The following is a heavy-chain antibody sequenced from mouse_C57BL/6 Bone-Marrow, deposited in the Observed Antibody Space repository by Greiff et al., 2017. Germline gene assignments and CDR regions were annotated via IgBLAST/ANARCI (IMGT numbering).Heavy chain of an antibody. CDR1: GFTFSSYA. CDR3: ARDGPIYYDYIAY. D-gene: IGHD2-4*01. V-gene: IGHV5-4*01. J-gene: IGHJ2*01. CDR2: ISDGGSYT. Sequence: EVKLMESGGGLVKPGGSLKLSCAASGFTFSSYAMSWVRQTPEKRLEWVATISDGGSYTYYPDNVKGRFTISRDNAKNNLYLQMSHLRSVDTAMYYCARDGPIYYDYIAYWGQGTTLTVSS.